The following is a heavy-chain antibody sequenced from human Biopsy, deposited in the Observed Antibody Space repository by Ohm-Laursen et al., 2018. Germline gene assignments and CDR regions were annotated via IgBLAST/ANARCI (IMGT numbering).Heavy chain of an antibody. V-gene: IGHV4-61*01. J-gene: IGHJ6*02. D-gene: IGHD2-2*01. CDR3: TRDVKRYCSGTSCYSGYFGMDV. Sequence: GTLSLTCSVSGGSVSDSFHFWSWIRQPPGKGLEWIANVYDSGTTNYNPSLKSQVTISLDTSKNQFSLKLNSVTAADTAVYFCTRDVKRYCSGTSCYSGYFGMDVWGQGTTVTVSS. CDR1: GGSVSDSFHF. CDR2: VYDSGTT.